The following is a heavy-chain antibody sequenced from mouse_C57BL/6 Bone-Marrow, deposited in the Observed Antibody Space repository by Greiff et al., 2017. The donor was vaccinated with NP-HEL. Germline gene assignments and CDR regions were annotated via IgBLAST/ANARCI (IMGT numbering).Heavy chain of an antibody. V-gene: IGHV5-17*01. J-gene: IGHJ1*03. CDR2: ISSGSSTI. D-gene: IGHD1-1*01. CDR3: AKLLRSV. Sequence: DVHLVESGGGLVKPGGSLKLSCAASGFTFSDYGMHWVRQAPEKGLEWVAYISSGSSTIYYADTVKGRFTISRDNAKNTLFLQMTSLRSEDTAMYYCAKLLRSVWGTGTTVTVSS. CDR1: GFTFSDYG.